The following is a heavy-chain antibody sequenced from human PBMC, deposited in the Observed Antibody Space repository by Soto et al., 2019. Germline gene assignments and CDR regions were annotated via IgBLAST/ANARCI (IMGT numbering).Heavy chain of an antibody. D-gene: IGHD2-8*01. CDR1: GYSFPSYW. J-gene: IGHJ4*02. CDR3: ARLSCCNNGVCYKFDY. V-gene: IGHV5-51*01. CDR2: VYPGVSDT. Sequence: GESLKISCKGSGYSFPSYWIGWVRQMPGKGREWMGSVYPGVSDTRYSPSFQGQVTISADKSISTAYLQWISLKASDTAMYYCARLSCCNNGVCYKFDYWGQGALVTVSS.